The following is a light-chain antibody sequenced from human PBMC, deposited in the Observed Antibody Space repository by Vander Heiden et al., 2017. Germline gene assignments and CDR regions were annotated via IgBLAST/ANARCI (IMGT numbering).Light chain of an antibody. CDR1: NIGSKN. V-gene: IGLV3-9*01. J-gene: IGLJ2*01. Sequence: SYELPQPLSVSVALGQTARITCGGNNIGSKNVHWYQQRPGQAPVLVIYRDSNRPSGIPGRFSGSNSGNTATLTISRAQAGDEADYYCQVWDTRTVVFGGGTKLTVL. CDR2: RDS. CDR3: QVWDTRTVV.